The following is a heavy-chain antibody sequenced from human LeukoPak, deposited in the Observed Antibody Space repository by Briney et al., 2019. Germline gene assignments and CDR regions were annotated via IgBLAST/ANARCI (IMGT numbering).Heavy chain of an antibody. CDR2: ISAFNGNQ. CDR3: ARGRSLSGDAFDI. Sequence: ASVKVSCKSSGYTFSNYGISWVRQAPGQGLEWMGWISAFNGNQHYAQKFHGRITMTTDTSTRTTSLEVRSLTSDDTAMYYCARGRSLSGDAFDIWGQGTIVTVSS. D-gene: IGHD3-16*01. CDR1: GYTFSNYG. J-gene: IGHJ3*02. V-gene: IGHV1-18*04.